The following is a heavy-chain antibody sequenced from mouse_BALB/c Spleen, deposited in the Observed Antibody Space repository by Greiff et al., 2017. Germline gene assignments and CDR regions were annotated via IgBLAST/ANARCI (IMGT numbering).Heavy chain of an antibody. CDR3: ARSTMITTEFAY. Sequence: EVQLQESGGGLVQPGGSRKLSCAASGFTFSSFGMHWVRQAPEKGLEWVAYISSGSSTIYYADTVKGRFTISRDNPKNTLFLQMTSLRSEDTAMYYCARSTMITTEFAYWGQGTLVTVSA. J-gene: IGHJ3*01. CDR1: GFTFSSFG. CDR2: ISSGSSTI. V-gene: IGHV5-17*02. D-gene: IGHD2-4*01.